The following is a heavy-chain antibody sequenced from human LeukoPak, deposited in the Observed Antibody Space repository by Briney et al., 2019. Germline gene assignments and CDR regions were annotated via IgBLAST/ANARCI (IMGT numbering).Heavy chain of an antibody. D-gene: IGHD4-23*01. J-gene: IGHJ3*02. Sequence: SETLSLTCTVSGGCISSYYWSWIRQPTGKGLEWIGRMYMSGSTNYNPSLKSRVTMSVDTSKNQFSLNLTSVTAADTAVYYCTRAEYGGNSAGAFDIWGQGTMVTVSS. CDR2: MYMSGST. CDR3: TRAEYGGNSAGAFDI. V-gene: IGHV4-4*07. CDR1: GGCISSYY.